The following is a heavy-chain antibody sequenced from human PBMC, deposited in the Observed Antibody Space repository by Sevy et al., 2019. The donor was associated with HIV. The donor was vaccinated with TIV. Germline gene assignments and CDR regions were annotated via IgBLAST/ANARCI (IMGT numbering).Heavy chain of an antibody. CDR1: RGSISTYY. D-gene: IGHD6-13*01. CDR2: IYYSGST. CDR3: TRGGPNQQQLDYFDY. J-gene: IGHJ4*02. V-gene: IGHV4-59*01. Sequence: SETQSLTCTVSRGSISTYYWTWIRQPPGKGLEWIGYIYYSGSTDYNPSLKSRVTMSIDTSKNQFSLKLRSVTAADTAVYYCTRGGPNQQQLDYFDYWGQGTLVTVSS.